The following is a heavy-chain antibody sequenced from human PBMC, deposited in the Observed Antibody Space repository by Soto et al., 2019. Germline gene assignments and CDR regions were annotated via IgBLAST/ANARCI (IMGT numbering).Heavy chain of an antibody. CDR1: GYSFTRNG. V-gene: IGHV1-18*01. J-gene: IGHJ6*02. D-gene: IGHD2-15*01. CDR3: VRDRDIEAGASRDV. Sequence: QVHLVQSGAELKKPGASVRVSCKASGYSFTRNGISWVRQAPGQGLEWMGWISAKNGDTNYAQKFQGRVIMTTDTFTSIAYMELRNLRSEDTAVYYCVRDRDIEAGASRDVWGQGTTVTVSS. CDR2: ISAKNGDT.